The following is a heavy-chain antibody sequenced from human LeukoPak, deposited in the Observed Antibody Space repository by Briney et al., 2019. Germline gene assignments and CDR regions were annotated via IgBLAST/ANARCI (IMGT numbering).Heavy chain of an antibody. CDR3: ARGKTWFDS. V-gene: IGHV4-39*07. CDR2: IYDGGGT. CDR1: GGSISSIGYY. Sequence: SETLSLTCTVSGGSISSIGYYWGWIRQPPGRGLEWIGSIYDGGGTYYSPSLKSRVTISVDSSENQFSLKLSSVTAADTAVYYCARGKTWFDSWGQGTLVTVSS. J-gene: IGHJ5*01.